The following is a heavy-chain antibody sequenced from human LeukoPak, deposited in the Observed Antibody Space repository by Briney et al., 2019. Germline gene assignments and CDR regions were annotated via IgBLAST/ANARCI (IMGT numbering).Heavy chain of an antibody. CDR2: IYYSGST. CDR3: ARGTILVAFDI. Sequence: ASETLSLTCTVSGGSISSYYWSWIRQPPGKGLGWIGYIYYSGSTNYHPSLKSRVTISVDTSKNQFSLKLSSVTAAETAVYYCARGTILVAFDIWGEGTMVTVSS. V-gene: IGHV4-59*01. D-gene: IGHD3-3*01. J-gene: IGHJ3*02. CDR1: GGSISSYY.